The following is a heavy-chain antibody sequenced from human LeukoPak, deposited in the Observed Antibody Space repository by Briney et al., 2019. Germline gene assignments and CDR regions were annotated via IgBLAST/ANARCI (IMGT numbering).Heavy chain of an antibody. Sequence: GGSLRLSCEASGFTFGAYAMHWVRQAPGKGLEWVSLINKDGSATYYADSVKGRFTISRDNSKNSLYLQMNSLRSEDTALYYCATWAFYHSLDVWGQGTTVTVSS. J-gene: IGHJ6*02. CDR1: GFTFGAYA. V-gene: IGHV3-43*02. D-gene: IGHD1-26*01. CDR3: ATWAFYHSLDV. CDR2: INKDGSAT.